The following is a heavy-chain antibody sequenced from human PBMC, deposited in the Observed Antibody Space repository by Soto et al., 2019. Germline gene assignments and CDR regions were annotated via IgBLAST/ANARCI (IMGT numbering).Heavy chain of an antibody. CDR3: TRDPPPVDV. V-gene: IGHV1-18*01. Sequence: QVQLVQSGAEVKKPGASVKVSCKASGYTFTSYGISWVRQAPGQGLEWMGWISAYNGNTNYAQKLQGRVTMTTDTTTSPAYMELRSLRSAATAAYYCTRDPPPVDVWVQGTTVSVSS. CDR1: GYTFTSYG. J-gene: IGHJ6*02. CDR2: ISAYNGNT.